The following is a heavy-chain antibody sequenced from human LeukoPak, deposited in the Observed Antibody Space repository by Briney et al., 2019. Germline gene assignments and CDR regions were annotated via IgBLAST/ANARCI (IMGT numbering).Heavy chain of an antibody. V-gene: IGHV4-34*01. CDR3: ARHNSARYCSSTSCSRRWFDP. CDR1: GGSFSGYY. Sequence: PSETLSLTCAVYGGSFSGYYWSWIRQPPGKGLEWIGEINHSGSTNYNPSLKSRVTISVDTSKNQFSLKLSSVTAADTAVYYCARHNSARYCSSTSCSRRWFDPWGQGTLATVSS. J-gene: IGHJ5*02. CDR2: INHSGST. D-gene: IGHD2-2*01.